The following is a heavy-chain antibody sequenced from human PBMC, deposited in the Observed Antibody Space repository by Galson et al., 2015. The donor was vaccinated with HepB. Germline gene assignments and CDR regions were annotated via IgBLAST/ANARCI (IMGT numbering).Heavy chain of an antibody. Sequence: CAISGDSVSSNSATWNWIRQSPSRGLEWLGRTYFRSKWHNDYAVSVKSRVTINADTSKNQISLQLKSVSPEDTAVYYCARVPLLFVEAVGHDAFDIWGQGTLVTVSS. CDR1: GDSVSSNSAT. D-gene: IGHD6-13*01. CDR2: TYFRSKWHN. CDR3: ARVPLLFVEAVGHDAFDI. J-gene: IGHJ3*02. V-gene: IGHV6-1*01.